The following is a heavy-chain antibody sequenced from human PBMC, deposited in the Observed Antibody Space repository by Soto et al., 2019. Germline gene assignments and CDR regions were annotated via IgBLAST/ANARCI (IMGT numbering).Heavy chain of an antibody. CDR2: ISYDGRNK. CDR1: GFSFNSYG. J-gene: IGHJ5*02. CDR3: AKGGSSSARYFDA. V-gene: IGHV3-30*18. Sequence: QVQVVESGGGVVQPGRSLRLSCAASGFSFNSYGMHWVRQAPGKGLEWVAIISYDGRNKYYADSVKGRFTISRDSPRNTLYLEMNSLRAEDPAVYYCAKGGSSSARYFDAWGQGALVTVSS. D-gene: IGHD6-6*01.